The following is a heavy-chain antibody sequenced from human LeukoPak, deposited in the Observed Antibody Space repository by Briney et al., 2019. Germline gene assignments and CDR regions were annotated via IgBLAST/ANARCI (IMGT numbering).Heavy chain of an antibody. CDR3: ASGVLWFGSLLLKGMDV. CDR2: IIPIFGTA. CDR1: GGTFSSYA. D-gene: IGHD3-10*01. V-gene: IGHV1-69*06. Sequence: SVKVSCKASGGTFSSYAISWVRQAPGQGPEWMGGIIPIFGTANYAQKFQGRVTITADKSTSTAYMELSSLRSEDTAVYYCASGVLWFGSLLLKGMDVWGKGTTVTVSS. J-gene: IGHJ6*03.